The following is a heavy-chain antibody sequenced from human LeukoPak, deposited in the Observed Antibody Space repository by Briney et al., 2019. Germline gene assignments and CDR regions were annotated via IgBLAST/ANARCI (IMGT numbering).Heavy chain of an antibody. CDR2: IYTSGST. CDR1: GGSIRSGSYY. V-gene: IGHV4-61*02. D-gene: IGHD6-6*01. J-gene: IGHJ4*02. CDR3: AGGDSSSQADY. Sequence: SETLSLTCTVSGGSIRSGSYYWSWIRQPAGKGLEWIGRIYTSGSTNYNPSLKSRVTISVDKSKNQFSLKLSSVTAADTAVYYCAGGDSSSQADYWGQGTLVTVSS.